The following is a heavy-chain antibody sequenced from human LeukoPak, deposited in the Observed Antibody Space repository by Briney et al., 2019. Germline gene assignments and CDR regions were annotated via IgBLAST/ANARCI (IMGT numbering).Heavy chain of an antibody. J-gene: IGHJ4*02. V-gene: IGHV3-66*02. D-gene: IGHD6-13*01. Sequence: GGSLRLSCAASGINVSGNYMTWIRQAPGKGLEWVSLIYGGDAAYYAESVRGRFMISRDNLKNTLFLQMSSLRVEDTAVYYCVTSTGQQFIPYDYWGQGTHVTVSS. CDR2: IYGGDAA. CDR3: VTSTGQQFIPYDY. CDR1: GINVSGNY.